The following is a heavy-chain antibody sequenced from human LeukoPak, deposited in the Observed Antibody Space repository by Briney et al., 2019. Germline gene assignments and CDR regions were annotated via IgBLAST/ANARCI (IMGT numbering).Heavy chain of an antibody. Sequence: ASVKVSCKASGYTITSYDINWVRQAPGQGLEWMGWINTNTGNPTYAQGFTGRFVFSLDTSVSTAYLQISSLKAEDTAVYYCARDFPGIAAAGRRNSEDYWGQGTLVTVSS. J-gene: IGHJ4*02. CDR1: GYTITSYD. D-gene: IGHD6-13*01. CDR3: ARDFPGIAAAGRRNSEDY. CDR2: INTNTGNP. V-gene: IGHV7-4-1*02.